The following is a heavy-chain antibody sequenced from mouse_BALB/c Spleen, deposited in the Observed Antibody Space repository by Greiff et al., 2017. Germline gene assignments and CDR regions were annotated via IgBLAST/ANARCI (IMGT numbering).Heavy chain of an antibody. V-gene: IGHV2-9*02. CDR2: IWAGGST. D-gene: IGHD1-1*01. CDR3: ASYGSSPYAMDY. CDR1: GFSLTSYG. Sequence: VQLVESGPGLVAPSQSLSITCTASGFSLTSYGVHWVRQPPGKGLEWLGVIWAGGSTNYNSALMSRLSISKDNSKSQVFLKMNSLQTDDTAMYYCASYGSSPYAMDYWGQGTSVTVSS. J-gene: IGHJ4*01.